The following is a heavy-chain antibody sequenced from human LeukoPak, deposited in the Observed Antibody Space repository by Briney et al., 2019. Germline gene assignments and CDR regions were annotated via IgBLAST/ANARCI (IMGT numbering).Heavy chain of an antibody. D-gene: IGHD3-22*01. CDR2: ISYDGSNK. J-gene: IGHJ4*02. Sequence: GGSLRLSCAASGFTFSSYAMHWVRQAPGKGLEWVAVISYDGSNKYYADSVKGRFTISRDNSKNTLYLQMNSLRAEDTAVYYCTCDSSFTGTFVYWGQGTPVSVSS. CDR1: GFTFSSYA. V-gene: IGHV3-30-3*01. CDR3: TCDSSFTGTFVY.